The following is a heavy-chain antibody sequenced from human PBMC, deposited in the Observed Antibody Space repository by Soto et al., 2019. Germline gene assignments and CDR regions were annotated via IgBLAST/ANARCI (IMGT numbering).Heavy chain of an antibody. CDR3: AKDESYSGSYGDY. Sequence: EVQLLESGGGLVQPGGSLRLSCAASGFTYSDYAMNWVRQAPGKGLEWVSGIRGSGDTTYYADSVKGRFTISRDNSKNTLYLQMNSLRAEDTAVYYCAKDESYSGSYGDYWGQGTLVTVSS. CDR2: IRGSGDTT. V-gene: IGHV3-23*01. D-gene: IGHD1-26*01. J-gene: IGHJ4*02. CDR1: GFTYSDYA.